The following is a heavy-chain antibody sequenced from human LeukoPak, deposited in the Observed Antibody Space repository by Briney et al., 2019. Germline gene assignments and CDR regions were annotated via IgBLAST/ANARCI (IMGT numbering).Heavy chain of an antibody. Sequence: GASVKVSCKASGYTFTSYGISWVRQAPGQGLEWMGWISAYNGNTNYAQKLQGRVTMTTDTSTSTAYMELRSLRSDDTAVYYCARVGGAGGNYYGSGSPYYYGMDVWGQGTTVTVSS. D-gene: IGHD3-10*01. CDR3: ARVGGAGGNYYGSGSPYYYGMDV. CDR1: GYTFTSYG. V-gene: IGHV1-18*01. J-gene: IGHJ6*02. CDR2: ISAYNGNT.